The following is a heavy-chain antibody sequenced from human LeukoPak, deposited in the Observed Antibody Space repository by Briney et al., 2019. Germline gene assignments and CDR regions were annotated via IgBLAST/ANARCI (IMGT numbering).Heavy chain of an antibody. J-gene: IGHJ3*02. D-gene: IGHD6-13*01. Sequence: GGSLRLSCTASGFTFGDYAMSWVRQAPGKGLVWVSRINSDGSSTSYADSVKGRFTISRDNAKNTLYLQMNSLRAEDTAVYYCASMESWRNAFDIWGQGTMVTVSS. CDR2: INSDGSST. CDR3: ASMESWRNAFDI. CDR1: GFTFGDYA. V-gene: IGHV3-74*01.